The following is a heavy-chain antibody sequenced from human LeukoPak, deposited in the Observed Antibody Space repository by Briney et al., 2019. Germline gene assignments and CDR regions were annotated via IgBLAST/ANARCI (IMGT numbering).Heavy chain of an antibody. CDR2: ISGDGGST. CDR1: GFTFDDYA. Sequence: GGSLRLSCAAPGFTFDDYAMHWVRQAPGKGLDWVSLISGDGGSTYYADSVKGRFTISRDNCKNSLYLQMNSLRTEDTALYYCVKDSKKFCIFSGCYPDSFDFWGQGTMVTVSS. J-gene: IGHJ3*01. D-gene: IGHD6-19*01. V-gene: IGHV3-43*02. CDR3: VKDSKKFCIFSGCYPDSFDF.